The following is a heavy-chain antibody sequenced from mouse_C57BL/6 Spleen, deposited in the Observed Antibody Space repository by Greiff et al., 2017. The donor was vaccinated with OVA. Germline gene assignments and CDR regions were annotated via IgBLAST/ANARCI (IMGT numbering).Heavy chain of an antibody. CDR1: GYTFTSYW. J-gene: IGHJ4*01. D-gene: IGHD2-4*01. CDR3: ARTGDYTMITASYYYAMDY. V-gene: IGHV1-55*01. Sequence: VQLQQPGAELVKPGASVKMSCKASGYTFTSYWITWVKQRPGQGLEWIGDIYPGSGSTNYNEKFKSKATLTVDTSSSTAYMQLSSLTSEDSAVYYCARTGDYTMITASYYYAMDYWGQGTSVTVSS. CDR2: IYPGSGST.